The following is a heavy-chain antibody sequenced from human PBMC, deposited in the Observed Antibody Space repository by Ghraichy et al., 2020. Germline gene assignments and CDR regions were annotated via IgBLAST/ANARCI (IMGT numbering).Heavy chain of an antibody. CDR2: INSGGTNI. J-gene: IGHJ4*02. CDR1: GFTLSNYW. V-gene: IGHV3-74*01. CDR3: AREYCRGGRCFFGSGGAHLES. Sequence: ETLSHTCAASGFTLSNYWMHWVRQAPGKGPVWVSRINSGGTNIIYADSVKGRFTISRDNAKNTLYLQMNSLRVEDTAVYYCAREYCRGGRCFFGSGGAHLESWGQGTLVSVSS. D-gene: IGHD2-15*01.